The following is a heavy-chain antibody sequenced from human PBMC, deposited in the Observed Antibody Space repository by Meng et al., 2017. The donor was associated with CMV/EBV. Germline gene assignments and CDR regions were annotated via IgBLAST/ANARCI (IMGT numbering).Heavy chain of an antibody. V-gene: IGHV3-23*01. D-gene: IGHD3-22*01. CDR1: GFTFSMYA. CDR2: ITGNDYRT. CDR3: AKDCESSGNDAFDI. Sequence: GGSLRLSCAASGFTFSMYAMSWVRQAPGKGLEWVSAITGNDYRTFYADSVKGRFTISRDNSKNTLYLQLNSLRAEDTAVYYCAKDCESSGNDAFDIWGQGTMVTVSS. J-gene: IGHJ3*02.